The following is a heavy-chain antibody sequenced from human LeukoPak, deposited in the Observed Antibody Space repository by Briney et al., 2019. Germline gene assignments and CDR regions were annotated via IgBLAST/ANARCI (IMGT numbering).Heavy chain of an antibody. J-gene: IGHJ6*02. D-gene: IGHD5-12*01. CDR1: GFTFSDYA. CDR3: ARPGEMATIEYYYYYGMDV. CDR2: ISYDGSNK. Sequence: PGGSLRLSCVASGFTFSDYAMHWVRQAPGKGLEWVAVISYDGSNKYYADSVKGRFTISRDNSKNTLYLQMNSLRAEDTAVYYCARPGEMATIEYYYYYGMDVWGQGTTVTVSS. V-gene: IGHV3-30-3*01.